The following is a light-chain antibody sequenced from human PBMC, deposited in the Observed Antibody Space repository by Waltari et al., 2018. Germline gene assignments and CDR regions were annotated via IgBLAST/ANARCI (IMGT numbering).Light chain of an antibody. CDR3: QQYGSSLLFT. V-gene: IGKV3-20*01. Sequence: EIVLTQSPGTLSLSPGERATLSCRASQSVSSSYLAWYQQKPGQAHRLLIYGASSRATGIPDRFSGSGSGTDFTLTISRLEPEDFAVYYCQQYGSSLLFTFGPGTKVDIK. CDR1: QSVSSSY. CDR2: GAS. J-gene: IGKJ3*01.